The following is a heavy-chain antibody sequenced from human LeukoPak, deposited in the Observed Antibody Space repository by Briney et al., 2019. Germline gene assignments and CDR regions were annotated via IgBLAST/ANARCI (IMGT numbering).Heavy chain of an antibody. D-gene: IGHD3-10*01. V-gene: IGHV3-66*01. J-gene: IGHJ4*02. Sequence: GGSLRLSCAASGFTFSNDFMSWVRQAPGKGPEWVSVIYTDGTTYYADSVKGRFTISRDDSKNTLYLQMSSLRAEDTAVYYCARDRGWGGPFDYWGQGTLVTVSS. CDR1: GFTFSNDF. CDR3: ARDRGWGGPFDY. CDR2: IYTDGTT.